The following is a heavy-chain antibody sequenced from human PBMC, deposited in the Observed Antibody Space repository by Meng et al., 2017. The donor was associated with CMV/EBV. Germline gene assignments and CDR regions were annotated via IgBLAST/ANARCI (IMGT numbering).Heavy chain of an antibody. V-gene: IGHV3-48*04. CDR2: ITTSSSIM. Sequence: GESLKISCAASGFTFSSYSMTWVRQASGKGLEWVSYITTSSSIMYYADSVKGRFTISRDNAKSSLYLQMNSLRAEDTAVYYCAAELVADYYYYYGMDVWGQGTTVTVSS. CDR3: AAELVADYYYYYGMDV. J-gene: IGHJ6*02. CDR1: GFTFSSYS. D-gene: IGHD2-8*02.